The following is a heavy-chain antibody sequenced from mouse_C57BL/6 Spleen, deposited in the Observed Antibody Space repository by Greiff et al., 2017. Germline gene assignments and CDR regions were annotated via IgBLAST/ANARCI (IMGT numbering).Heavy chain of an antibody. CDR3: ARREIYYGYDVGFAY. J-gene: IGHJ3*01. CDR1: GYTFTGYW. D-gene: IGHD2-2*01. Sequence: QVQLQQSGAELMKPGASVKLSCKATGYTFTGYWIEWVKQRPGHGLEWIGEILPGIGSTNYNEKFKGKATFTADTSSNTAYMQLSSLTTEDSAIYYCARREIYYGYDVGFAYWGQGTLVTVSA. V-gene: IGHV1-9*01. CDR2: ILPGIGST.